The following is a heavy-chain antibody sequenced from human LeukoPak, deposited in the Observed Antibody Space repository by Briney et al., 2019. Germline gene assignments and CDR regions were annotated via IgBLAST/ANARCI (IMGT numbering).Heavy chain of an antibody. J-gene: IGHJ4*02. V-gene: IGHV3-11*01. D-gene: IGHD3-9*01. Sequence: KSGGSLRLSCAASGFTFSDYYMSWIRQAPGKGLEWVSYISSSGSTIYYADSVKGRFTISRDNAKNSLYLQMNSLRAEDTAVYYCARSSYYDILTGYSYYFDYWGQGTLVTVSS. CDR3: ARSSYYDILTGYSYYFDY. CDR2: ISSSGSTI. CDR1: GFTFSDYY.